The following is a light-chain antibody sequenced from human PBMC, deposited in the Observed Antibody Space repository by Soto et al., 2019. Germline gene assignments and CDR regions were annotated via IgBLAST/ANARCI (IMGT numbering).Light chain of an antibody. V-gene: IGKV1-27*01. Sequence: DIQMTQSPYSLSASVGDKVTITCRASQDISNYLAWYQQKPGKVPKFLIYAASALQPGVPSRFSGSGSGTHFTLTISSLQPEDVATYYCQNYNSVPLTFGGGTKVEI. CDR1: QDISNY. CDR3: QNYNSVPLT. J-gene: IGKJ4*01. CDR2: AAS.